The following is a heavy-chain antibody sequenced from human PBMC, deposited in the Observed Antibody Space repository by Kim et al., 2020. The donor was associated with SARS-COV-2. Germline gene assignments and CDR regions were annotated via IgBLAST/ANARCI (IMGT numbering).Heavy chain of an antibody. CDR3: AKDTQYYDSTDSPPGHFDP. CDR2: ISGSGGST. Sequence: GGSLRLSCAASGFTFSSYAMSWVRQAPGKGLEWVSAISGSGGSTYYADSVKGRFTISRDNSKNTLYLQMNSLRAEDTAVYYCAKDTQYYDSTDSPPGHFDPWGQGTLVTVSS. J-gene: IGHJ5*02. CDR1: GFTFSSYA. D-gene: IGHD3-22*01. V-gene: IGHV3-23*01.